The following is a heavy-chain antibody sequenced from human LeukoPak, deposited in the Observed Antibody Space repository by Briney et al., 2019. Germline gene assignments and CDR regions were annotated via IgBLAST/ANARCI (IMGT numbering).Heavy chain of an antibody. CDR1: GFTIATKY. J-gene: IGHJ2*01. V-gene: IGHV3-53*01. CDR3: ARLGDHYHWNLDL. CDR2: IYSGATT. D-gene: IGHD3-10*01. Sequence: PGGSLRLSCAASGFTIATKYMNWVRQAPGKGLEWVSIIYSGATTYYADSVRGRLTISRDTSKNTVSLETNSLRAEGTGVYYCARLGDHYHWNLDLWGRGTLVTVSS.